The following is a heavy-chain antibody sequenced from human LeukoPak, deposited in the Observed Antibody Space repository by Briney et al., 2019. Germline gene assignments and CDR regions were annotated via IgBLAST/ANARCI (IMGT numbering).Heavy chain of an antibody. V-gene: IGHV4-34*01. Sequence: SETLSLTCAVYGGSFSGYYWSWIRQPPGKGLEWIGEINHSGSTNYNPSLKSRVTISVDTSKNQFSLKLSSVTAADTAVYYCARAAAGTGWYYYYGMDVWGQGTTVTVSS. D-gene: IGHD6-13*01. CDR2: INHSGST. CDR1: GGSFSGYY. J-gene: IGHJ6*02. CDR3: ARAAAGTGWYYYYGMDV.